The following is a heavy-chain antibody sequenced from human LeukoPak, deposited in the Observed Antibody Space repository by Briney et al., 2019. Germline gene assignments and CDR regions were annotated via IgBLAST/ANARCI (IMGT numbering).Heavy chain of an antibody. CDR2: INPNSGGT. Sequence: GASVKVSCKASGYTFTGYYMHWVRQAPGQGLDWMGLINPNSGGTNYAQKFQGRVTMTRDTSISTAYMELSRLRSDDTAVYYCARGFFFKQKTAYEMTAPFDYWGQGTLVTVSS. CDR3: ARGFFFKQKTAYEMTAPFDY. J-gene: IGHJ4*02. CDR1: GYTFTGYY. V-gene: IGHV1-2*02. D-gene: IGHD5-24*01.